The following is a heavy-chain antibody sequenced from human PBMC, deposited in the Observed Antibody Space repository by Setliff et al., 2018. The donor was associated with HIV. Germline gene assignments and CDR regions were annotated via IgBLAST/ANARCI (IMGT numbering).Heavy chain of an antibody. D-gene: IGHD2-8*02. V-gene: IGHV3-49*04. CDR3: TSAFADYAYWYFDY. CDR2: IRSKTYGGTT. J-gene: IGHJ4*02. Sequence: GSLRLSCAASGFTVSSNYISWVRQAPGKGLEWVGFIRSKTYGGTTEYAASVKGRFTISRDDSKSIAYLQMNSLKTEDTAVYYCTSAFADYAYWYFDYWGQGTLVTVSS. CDR1: GFTVSSNY.